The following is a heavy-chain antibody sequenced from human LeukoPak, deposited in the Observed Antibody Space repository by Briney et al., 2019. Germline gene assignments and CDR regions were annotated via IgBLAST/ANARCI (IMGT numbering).Heavy chain of an antibody. V-gene: IGHV4-59*01. CDR2: IYYSGST. CDR1: GGSISSYY. CDR3: ARGVGVVPAAPLFDY. Sequence: SETLSLTCTVSGGSISSYYWSWIRQPPGKGLVWIGYIYYSGSTNYNPSLKSRVTISVDTSKNQFSLKLSSVTAADTAVYYCARGVGVVPAAPLFDYWGQGTLVTVSS. D-gene: IGHD2-2*01. J-gene: IGHJ4*02.